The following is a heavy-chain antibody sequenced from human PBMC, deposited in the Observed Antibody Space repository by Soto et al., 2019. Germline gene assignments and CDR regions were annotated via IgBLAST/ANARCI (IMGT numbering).Heavy chain of an antibody. J-gene: IGHJ5*02. CDR2: MNPGSGDT. CDR1: GYIFTNND. Sequence: GASVKVSCKASGYIFTNNDVSWVRRATGQGLEWMGWMNPGSGDTGYAQKFQGRVTMTRNISIATAYMELSSLRADDTAIYYCARMASFGSLNWFDPWGQGTLGTVSS. D-gene: IGHD5-18*01. V-gene: IGHV1-8*01. CDR3: ARMASFGSLNWFDP.